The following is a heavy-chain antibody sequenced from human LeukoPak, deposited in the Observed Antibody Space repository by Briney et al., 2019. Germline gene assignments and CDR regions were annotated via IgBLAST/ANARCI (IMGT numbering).Heavy chain of an antibody. CDR2: IYYSGST. CDR1: GGPISSYY. V-gene: IGHV4-59*01. CDR3: AREIYYYDSSGYAPGAFDI. D-gene: IGHD3-22*01. Sequence: PSETLSLTCTVSGGPISSYYWSWIRQPPGKGLEWIGYIYYSGSTNYNPSLKSRVTISVDTSKNQFSLKLSSVTAADTAVYYCAREIYYYDSSGYAPGAFDIWGQGTMVTVSS. J-gene: IGHJ3*02.